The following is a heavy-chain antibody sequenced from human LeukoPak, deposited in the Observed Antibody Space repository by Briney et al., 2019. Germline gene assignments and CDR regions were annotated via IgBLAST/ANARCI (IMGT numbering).Heavy chain of an antibody. V-gene: IGHV1-69*13. Sequence: SVKVSCKASGGSFNNNVISWVRQPPGQGLEWMGGIIPTVGTGNSAQKFQGRVTITADESTSTAYMELSSLRSEDTAVYYCARVWRRDYDSSGYWYFDYWGQGTLVTVSS. CDR2: IIPTVGTG. J-gene: IGHJ4*02. CDR1: GGSFNNNV. CDR3: ARVWRRDYDSSGYWYFDY. D-gene: IGHD3-22*01.